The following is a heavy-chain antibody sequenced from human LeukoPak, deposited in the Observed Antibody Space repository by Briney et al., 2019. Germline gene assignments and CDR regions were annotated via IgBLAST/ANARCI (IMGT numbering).Heavy chain of an antibody. Sequence: SETLSLTCTVSGXVIRTYYGSWIRQPPGKGLEYIGYIYYTGSTTYNPSLESRVTMSVDTSKNQFSLQLTSVTAADTAVYHCARETYCSGGTCFFGPDYWGQGTLVTVSS. D-gene: IGHD2-15*01. CDR2: IYYTGST. CDR1: GXVIRTYY. V-gene: IGHV4-59*12. CDR3: ARETYCSGGTCFFGPDY. J-gene: IGHJ4*02.